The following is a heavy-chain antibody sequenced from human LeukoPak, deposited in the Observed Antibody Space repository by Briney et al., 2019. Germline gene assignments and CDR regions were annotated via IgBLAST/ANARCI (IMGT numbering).Heavy chain of an antibody. CDR3: ALSIAVAGTVTYFDF. Sequence: GESLKISCQGSGYSFTNYSIAWVRQMPGKGLEWVGVVYPGDSQTIYSPSFQGQVTISADKSISTVYLQWTSLKASDTAMYYCALSIAVAGTVTYFDFWGQGILVTVSS. V-gene: IGHV5-51*01. J-gene: IGHJ4*02. D-gene: IGHD6-19*01. CDR2: VYPGDSQT. CDR1: GYSFTNYS.